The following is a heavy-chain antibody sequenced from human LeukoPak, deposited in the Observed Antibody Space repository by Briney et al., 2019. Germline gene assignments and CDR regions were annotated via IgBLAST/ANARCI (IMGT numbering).Heavy chain of an antibody. Sequence: GESLKISCQGSGYSFTDYWIGWMRQMPGKGLEWMAVIYPGDSRTRYNPSFQGQVTISADKSINTAYLEWNSLKASDTALYYCACRMFASNWFQPWGQGTLVTVSS. V-gene: IGHV5-51*01. CDR1: GYSFTDYW. CDR2: IYPGDSRT. D-gene: IGHD3-10*02. J-gene: IGHJ5*02. CDR3: ACRMFASNWFQP.